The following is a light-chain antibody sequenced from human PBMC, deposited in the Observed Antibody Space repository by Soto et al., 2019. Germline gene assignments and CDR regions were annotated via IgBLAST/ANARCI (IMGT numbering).Light chain of an antibody. V-gene: IGKV3-15*01. CDR2: YTS. CDR3: QHFYDYPHS. CDR1: RTVSTN. Sequence: DIVMTQSPATLSVSPGERATLSCRASRTVSTNLAWYQQKPGQAPRLLIYYTSTRATGIPARFSGSGSDKEFTLTISSLQPEDFAVYYCQHFYDYPHSFGPGTKVDI. J-gene: IGKJ3*01.